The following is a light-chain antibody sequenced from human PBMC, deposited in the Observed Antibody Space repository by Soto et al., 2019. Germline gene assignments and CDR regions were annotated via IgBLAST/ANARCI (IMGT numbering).Light chain of an antibody. J-gene: IGLJ3*02. CDR1: SSDVGAYNY. V-gene: IGLV2-11*01. CDR3: CSYAGSYTHWV. Sequence: HSALTQPRSVSGSPGQSVTISCTGTSSDVGAYNYVSWYQQYPGKAPKLMIYDVSQRPSGVPDRFSGSKSGNTASLTISGLQAEDEADYHCCSYAGSYTHWVFGGGTKLTVL. CDR2: DVS.